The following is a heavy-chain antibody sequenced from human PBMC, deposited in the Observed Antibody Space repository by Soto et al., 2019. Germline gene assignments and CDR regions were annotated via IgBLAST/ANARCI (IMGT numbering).Heavy chain of an antibody. CDR2: ISGSGAST. CDR3: AKIEYASSWYYYGMDV. V-gene: IGHV3-23*01. J-gene: IGHJ6*02. D-gene: IGHD6-13*01. CDR1: GFTFSSYA. Sequence: GVLRLSCAGSGFTFSSYAMSWVRQAPGKGLEWVSIISGSGASTYYADSVKGRFTVSRDNSKNTLYVQMNSLRAEDTTVYYCAKIEYASSWYYYGMDVWGQGTTVTVSS.